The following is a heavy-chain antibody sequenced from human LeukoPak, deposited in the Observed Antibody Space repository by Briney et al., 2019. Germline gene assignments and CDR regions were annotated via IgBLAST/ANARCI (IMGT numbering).Heavy chain of an antibody. CDR3: ASRLYCSNTRCRNFPFAY. CDR2: IIPIFGTA. CDR1: GGTFSSYA. D-gene: IGHD2-2*01. V-gene: IGHV1-69*13. J-gene: IGHJ4*02. Sequence: SVKVSCKASGGTFSSYAINWVRQAPGQGLEWMEGIIPIFGTANYAQKFQDRVTITADESTSTAYMELSSLRSEDTAIYYCASRLYCSNTRCRNFPFAYWGQGTLVTVSS.